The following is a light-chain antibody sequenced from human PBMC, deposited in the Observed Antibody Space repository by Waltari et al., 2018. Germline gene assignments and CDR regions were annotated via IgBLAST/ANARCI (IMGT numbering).Light chain of an antibody. CDR1: QCVLYSSNNKNY. V-gene: IGKV4-1*01. J-gene: IGKJ3*01. Sequence: DIVMTQSPDSLAVSLGERATINCKSSQCVLYSSNNKNYLACYQQKPGQPPKLLIYWASTRESGVPDRFSGSGSGTDFTLTISSLQAEDVAVYYCQQYYSTPFTFGPGTKVDIK. CDR3: QQYYSTPFT. CDR2: WAS.